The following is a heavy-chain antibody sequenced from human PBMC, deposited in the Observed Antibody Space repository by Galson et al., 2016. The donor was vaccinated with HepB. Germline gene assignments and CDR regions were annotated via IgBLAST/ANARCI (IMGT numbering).Heavy chain of an antibody. CDR1: GFTFSSYG. CDR3: ARATIASAAGYQYGMDV. V-gene: IGHV3-30-3*01. J-gene: IGHJ6*02. CDR2: ISYDGTNS. Sequence: SLRLSCAASGFTFSSYGMYWVRQAPGKGLEWLAFISYDGTNSHYADSVKGRFTISRDNSKNTLNLQMRSLRVEDTSVYYCARATIASAAGYQYGMDVWGQGTTVTVSS. D-gene: IGHD2-2*01.